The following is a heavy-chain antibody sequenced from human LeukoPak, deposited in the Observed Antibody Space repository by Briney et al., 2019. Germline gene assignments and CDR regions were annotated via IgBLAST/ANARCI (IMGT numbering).Heavy chain of an antibody. Sequence: TGGSLRLSCAASGFTFDDYGMSWLRHAPGKGLEWVSGINWNGGSTGYADSVKGRFTISRDNAKNSLYLQMNSLRAEDTPLYYCARGLGYCSSTSCFSGDYWGQGTLVTVSS. CDR2: INWNGGST. J-gene: IGHJ4*02. V-gene: IGHV3-20*04. CDR1: GFTFDDYG. D-gene: IGHD2-2*01. CDR3: ARGLGYCSSTSCFSGDY.